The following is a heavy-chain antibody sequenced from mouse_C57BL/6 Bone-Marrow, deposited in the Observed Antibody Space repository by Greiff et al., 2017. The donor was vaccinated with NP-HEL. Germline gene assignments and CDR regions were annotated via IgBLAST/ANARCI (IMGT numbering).Heavy chain of an antibody. Sequence: EVKLMESGGGLVKPGGSLKLSCAASGFTFSSYAMSWVRQTPEKRLEWVATISDGGSYTYYPDNVKGRFTISRDNAKNNLYLQMSHLKSEDTAMYYCARDVGWLLNYAMDYWGQGTSVTVSS. V-gene: IGHV5-4*01. CDR1: GFTFSSYA. D-gene: IGHD2-3*01. CDR2: ISDGGSYT. CDR3: ARDVGWLLNYAMDY. J-gene: IGHJ4*01.